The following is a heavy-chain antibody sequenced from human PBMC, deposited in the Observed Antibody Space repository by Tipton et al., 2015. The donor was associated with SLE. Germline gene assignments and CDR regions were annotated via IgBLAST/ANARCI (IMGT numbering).Heavy chain of an antibody. V-gene: IGHV4-39*01. D-gene: IGHD3-3*01. CDR2: IYYSGNT. CDR3: ARLRFLVDY. Sequence: TLSLTCTVSGGSISSSSYYWGWIRQPPGKGLEWIGNIYYSGNTYYNPSLKSRVTISVDTSQNQFSLKLSSVTAADTAVYYCARLRFLVDYWGQGTLVTVSS. CDR1: GGSISSSSYY. J-gene: IGHJ4*02.